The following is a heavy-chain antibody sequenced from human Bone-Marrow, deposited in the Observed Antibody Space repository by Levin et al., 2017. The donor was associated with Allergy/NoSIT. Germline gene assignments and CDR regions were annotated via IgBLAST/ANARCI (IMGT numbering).Heavy chain of an antibody. CDR1: GGIFSTYV. J-gene: IGHJ4*02. CDR3: AGSSSGTGHFDS. CDR2: IVPIFGTT. V-gene: IGHV1-69*06. D-gene: IGHD3/OR15-3a*01. Sequence: KISCKASGGIFSTYVISWVRQAPGQGLEWVGGIVPIFGTTHNAQKLQGRITITADKSTSTAYMELRGLGSEDTAVYYCAGSSSGTGHFDSWGQGTLVTGSS.